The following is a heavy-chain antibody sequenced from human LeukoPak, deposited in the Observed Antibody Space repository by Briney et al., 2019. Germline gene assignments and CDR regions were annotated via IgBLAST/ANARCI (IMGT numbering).Heavy chain of an antibody. Sequence: GASVKVSCKASGYTFTSYDINWVRQATGQGLEWMGWMNPNSGNTGYAQKFQGRVTITRNTSISTAYMELSSLRSEDTAVYYCARGTTARFLEWLFSDEDVHNWFDPWGQGTLVTVSS. V-gene: IGHV1-8*03. CDR3: ARGTTARFLEWLFSDEDVHNWFDP. J-gene: IGHJ5*02. CDR2: MNPNSGNT. CDR1: GYTFTSYD. D-gene: IGHD3-3*01.